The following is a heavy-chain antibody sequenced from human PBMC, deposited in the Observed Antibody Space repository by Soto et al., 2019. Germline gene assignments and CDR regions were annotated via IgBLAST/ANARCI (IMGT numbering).Heavy chain of an antibody. CDR1: GFTFTDAW. D-gene: IGHD2-2*01. CDR2: ISTKSDGETA. CDR3: AADLPSESTLIDK. V-gene: IGHV3-15*07. Sequence: GGSLRLSCAASGFTFTDAWMNWVRQAPGRGLEWVGRISTKSDGETAYYATSLRGRFSISRDDSKKTLFLQMNSLKAEDTAVYYCAADLPSESTLIDKWGQGTLVTVSS. J-gene: IGHJ4*02.